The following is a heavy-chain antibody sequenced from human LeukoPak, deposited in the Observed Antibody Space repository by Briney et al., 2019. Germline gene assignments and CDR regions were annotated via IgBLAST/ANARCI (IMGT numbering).Heavy chain of an antibody. V-gene: IGHV3-30*02. J-gene: IGHJ4*02. CDR2: IRYDGSDK. CDR1: GSTFSNYG. Sequence: GGSLRLSCAASGSTFSNYGMHWVRQAPGKGLEWVTFIRYDGSDKYYTDSVKGRFTISRDNSKNTLYLQMNSLRAEDTALYYCLPEYTKSLVIDYWGQGTLVTVSS. CDR3: LPEYTKSLVIDY. D-gene: IGHD2-2*02.